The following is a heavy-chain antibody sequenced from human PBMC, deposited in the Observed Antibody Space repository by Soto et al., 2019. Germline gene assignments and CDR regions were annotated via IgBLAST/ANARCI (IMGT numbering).Heavy chain of an antibody. Sequence: SETLSLTCAVYGGSFSGYYWSWIRQPPGKGLEWIGEINHSGSTNYNPSLKSRVTISVDTSKNQFSLKLSSVTAADTAVYYCARAAYYDFWSGYYLAPGGFDYWGQGTLVTVSS. CDR1: GGSFSGYY. CDR2: INHSGST. J-gene: IGHJ4*02. D-gene: IGHD3-3*01. CDR3: ARAAYYDFWSGYYLAPGGFDY. V-gene: IGHV4-34*01.